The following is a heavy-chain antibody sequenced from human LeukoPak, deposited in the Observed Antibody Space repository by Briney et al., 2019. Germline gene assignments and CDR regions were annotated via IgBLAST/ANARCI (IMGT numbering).Heavy chain of an antibody. D-gene: IGHD5-12*01. CDR1: GGSISSSVYY. V-gene: IGHV4-39*07. Sequence: PSETLSLTCTVSGGSISSSVYYWGWIRRPPGKGLEWIGNIYYSGTTYYNPSLKSRVTISVDTSKNQFSLKLSSVTAADTAVYYCARSCVIVDIVATIRARLGGNGFEIWGQGTMVTVSS. CDR2: IYYSGTT. CDR3: ARSCVIVDIVATIRARLGGNGFEI. J-gene: IGHJ3*02.